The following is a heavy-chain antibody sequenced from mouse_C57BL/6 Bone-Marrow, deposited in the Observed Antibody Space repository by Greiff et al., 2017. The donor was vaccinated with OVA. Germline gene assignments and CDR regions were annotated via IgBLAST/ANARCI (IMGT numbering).Heavy chain of an antibody. J-gene: IGHJ3*01. D-gene: IGHD2-1*01. V-gene: IGHV5-4*01. CDR1: GFTFSSYA. CDR3: ARDHYGIFAY. Sequence: EVQGVESGGGLVKPGGSLKLSCAASGFTFSSYAMSWVRQTPEKRLEWVATISDGGSYTYYPANVKGRFTISRDNAKNNLYLQMSHLKSEDTAMYYCARDHYGIFAYWGQGTLVTVSA. CDR2: ISDGGSYT.